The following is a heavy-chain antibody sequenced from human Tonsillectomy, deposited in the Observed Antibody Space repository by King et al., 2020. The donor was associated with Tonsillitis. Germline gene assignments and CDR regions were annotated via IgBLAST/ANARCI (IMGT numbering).Heavy chain of an antibody. V-gene: IGHV3-48*02. J-gene: IGHJ4*02. CDR1: GFTFSSYS. Sequence: VQLVESGGGLVQPGGSLRLSCAASGFTFSSYSMNWVRQAPGKGLEWVSYLSISISTIYYADSVTGRFTISRDNTKNSLYLQLNSLRDEDTAVYYCARASPGFDYWGQGTLVTVSS. CDR3: ARASPGFDY. CDR2: LSISISTI.